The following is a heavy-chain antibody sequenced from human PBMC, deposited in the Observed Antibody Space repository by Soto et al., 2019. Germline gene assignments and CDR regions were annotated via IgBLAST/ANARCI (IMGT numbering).Heavy chain of an antibody. CDR2: ISWNSGSI. CDR1: GFTFDDYG. Sequence: EVQLVESGGGLVQPGRSLRLSCVVSGFTFDDYGMHWVRQTPGKGLEWVSGISWNSGSIDYADSVKGRFIMSRDNAKNSLYLQMNSLRAEDTALYYCAKVQKWLANHWYFDLWGRGTLVTVSS. D-gene: IGHD6-19*01. V-gene: IGHV3-9*01. J-gene: IGHJ2*01. CDR3: AKVQKWLANHWYFDL.